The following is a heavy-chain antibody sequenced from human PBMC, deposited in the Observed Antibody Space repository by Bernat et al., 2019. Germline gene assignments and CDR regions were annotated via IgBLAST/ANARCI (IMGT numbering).Heavy chain of an antibody. CDR3: ARTSGWYEDY. CDR1: GGSISSSSYY. CDR2: IYSSGST. J-gene: IGHJ4*02. Sequence: QLQLQESGPGLVKPSETLSLTCTVSGGSISSSSYYWGWIRQPPGKGLEWIGSIYSSGSTYYNPSLKSQVTISVDTSQNQFSLKLSSVSAADTAVYYSARTSGWYEDYWGQGTLVTVSS. D-gene: IGHD6-19*01. V-gene: IGHV4-39*01.